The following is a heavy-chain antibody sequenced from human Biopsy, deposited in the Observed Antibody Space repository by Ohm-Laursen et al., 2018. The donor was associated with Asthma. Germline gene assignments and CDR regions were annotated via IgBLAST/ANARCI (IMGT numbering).Heavy chain of an antibody. CDR3: VRYQYSSSWSTFDY. V-gene: IGHV4-39*01. Sequence: SETLSLTCTVSGGSITSSSYYWGWIRQPPGKGMEWIGSMYHSGSPYYHPSLKSRATISVDTSKNQLSLKMSSVTAADTAVYFCVRYQYSSSWSTFDYWGQGALVTVSS. CDR2: MYHSGSP. D-gene: IGHD3-22*01. CDR1: GGSITSSSYY. J-gene: IGHJ4*02.